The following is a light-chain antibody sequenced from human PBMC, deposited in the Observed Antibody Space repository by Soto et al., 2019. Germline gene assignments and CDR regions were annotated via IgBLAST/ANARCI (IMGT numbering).Light chain of an antibody. CDR3: QQYATSPLT. CDR1: QSVSRY. J-gene: IGKJ4*01. CDR2: AAS. V-gene: IGKV1-39*01. Sequence: DIQMTQSPYSLPASVGDRVTITCRASQSVSRYLNWYQQKPGKAPKLLIYAASSLQSGVPSRFSGSGSGTDFTLTISRLEPEDFALYYCQQYATSPLTFGGGTKVDI.